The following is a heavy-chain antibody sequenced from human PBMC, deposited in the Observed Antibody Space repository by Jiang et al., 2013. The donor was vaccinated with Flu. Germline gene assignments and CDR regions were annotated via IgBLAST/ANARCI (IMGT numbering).Heavy chain of an antibody. D-gene: IGHD3-22*01. J-gene: IGHJ6*02. CDR3: ARGYYYDSSGYYTDYYGYGR. CDR2: IWYDGSNK. V-gene: IGHV3-33*01. Sequence: AVIWYDGSNKYYADSVKGRFTISRDNSKNTLYLQMNSLRAEDTAVYYCARGYYYDSSGYYTDYYGYGRLGPTGPRSPSP.